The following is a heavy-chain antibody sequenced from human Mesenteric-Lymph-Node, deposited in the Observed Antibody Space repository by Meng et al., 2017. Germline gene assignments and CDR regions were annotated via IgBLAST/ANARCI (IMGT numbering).Heavy chain of an antibody. J-gene: IGHJ5*02. D-gene: IGHD2-15*01. V-gene: IGHV4-39*07. CDR2: IYYSGST. Sequence: SETLSLTCTVSGGSISSSSYYWGWIRQPPGKGLEWIGSIYYSGSTYYNPSLKSRVTISVDTSKNQFSLKLSSVTAADTAVYYCARDNLRCSGGSCYSLPQDNWFDPWGQGTLVTVSS. CDR1: GGSISSSSYY. CDR3: ARDNLRCSGGSCYSLPQDNWFDP.